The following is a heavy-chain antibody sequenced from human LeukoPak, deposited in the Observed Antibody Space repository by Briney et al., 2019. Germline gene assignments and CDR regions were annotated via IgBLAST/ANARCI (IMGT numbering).Heavy chain of an antibody. CDR1: GVSISSYY. CDR2: IYHSGST. V-gene: IGHV4-59*12. CDR3: AREPGYFWSDEMYGVDYYYYIDV. Sequence: KASETLSLTCTVSGVSISSYYWSWIRQPPGKGLEWIGYIYHSGSTYYNPSLKSRVTISVDRPKNQFSLKRSSVTAADTAVYYCAREPGYFWSDEMYGVDYYYYIDVWGKGTTVTVSS. D-gene: IGHD3-3*01. J-gene: IGHJ6*03.